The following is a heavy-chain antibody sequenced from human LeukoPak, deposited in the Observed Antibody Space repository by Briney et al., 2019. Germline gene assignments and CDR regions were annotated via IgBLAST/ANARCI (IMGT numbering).Heavy chain of an antibody. CDR2: IWYDGSNK. Sequence: GGSPRLSCAASGFTFSSYDMHWVRQAPGKGLEWVAVIWYDGSNKYYADSVKGRFIISRDNSKNTLYLQMNSLRAEDTAVYYCAKRLAMTGTYHFDYWGQGTLVTVSS. D-gene: IGHD6-19*01. CDR3: AKRLAMTGTYHFDY. V-gene: IGHV3-33*06. J-gene: IGHJ4*02. CDR1: GFTFSSYD.